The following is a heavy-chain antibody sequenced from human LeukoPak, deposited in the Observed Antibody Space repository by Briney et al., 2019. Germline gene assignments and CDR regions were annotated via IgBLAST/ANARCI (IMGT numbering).Heavy chain of an antibody. V-gene: IGHV3-7*01. CDR1: GFTFSSYW. CDR3: ARVDTAMVRVAYYGMDV. Sequence: GGSLRLSCAASGFTFSSYWMSWVRQAPGKGMEWVANIKQDGSEKYYVDSVKGRFTISRDNAKNSLYLQMNSLRAEDTAVYYCARVDTAMVRVAYYGMDVWGQGTTATVSS. J-gene: IGHJ6*02. D-gene: IGHD5-18*01. CDR2: IKQDGSEK.